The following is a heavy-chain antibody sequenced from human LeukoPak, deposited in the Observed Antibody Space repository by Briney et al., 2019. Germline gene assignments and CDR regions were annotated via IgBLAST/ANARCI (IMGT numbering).Heavy chain of an antibody. CDR1: GFTFSSYA. J-gene: IGHJ4*02. D-gene: IGHD6-19*01. V-gene: IGHV3-23*01. Sequence: GGSLRLSCAASGFTFSSYAMSWVRQAPGKGLEWVSAIDGGGSHTHYADSVKGRFTISRDNSMNTLSLQMNSLRAEDTAVYYCAKDRLAVGGHDFDYWGQGTLVTVSS. CDR3: AKDRLAVGGHDFDY. CDR2: IDGGGSHT.